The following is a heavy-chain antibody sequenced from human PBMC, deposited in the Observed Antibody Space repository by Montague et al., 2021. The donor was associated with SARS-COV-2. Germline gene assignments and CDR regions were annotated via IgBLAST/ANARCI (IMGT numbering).Heavy chain of an antibody. D-gene: IGHD3-22*01. CDR3: ARDLGYYGSSGYFYDAFDI. CDR1: GGSISSGGYY. CDR2: IYHTGST. Sequence: TLSLTCTVSGGSISSGGYYWSWIRQHPGKGLEWIGYIYHTGSTHYNPSLKSRVTISKETSKNHFSLNLSSVTAADSAVYYCARDLGYYGSSGYFYDAFDIWGQGTKVTVSS. V-gene: IGHV4-31*03. J-gene: IGHJ3*02.